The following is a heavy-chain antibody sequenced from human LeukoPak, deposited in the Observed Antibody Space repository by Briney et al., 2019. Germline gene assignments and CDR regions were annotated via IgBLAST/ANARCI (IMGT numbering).Heavy chain of an antibody. J-gene: IGHJ5*01. V-gene: IGHV4-59*01. Sequence: SETLSLTCTVSGGSLSGYYWSWIRQPPGKRLEWIGYIYYSGSSNYNPSLKSRVTISVDTSMNQVSLKESSVTAADTAVYYCARTPLYSSSSNWFDSWGQGTLVTVS. CDR2: IYYSGSS. CDR3: ARTPLYSSSSNWFDS. D-gene: IGHD6-6*01. CDR1: GGSLSGYY.